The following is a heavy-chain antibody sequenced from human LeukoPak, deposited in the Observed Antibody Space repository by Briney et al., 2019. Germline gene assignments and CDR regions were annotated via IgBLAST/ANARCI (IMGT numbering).Heavy chain of an antibody. J-gene: IGHJ3*02. CDR2: INHSGST. Sequence: ASETLSLTCAVYGGSFSGYYWSWIRQPPGKGLEWIGEINHSGSTNYNPSLKSRVTISVDTSKNQFSLKLSSVTAADTAVYYCARARYYYDSSGYYRDAFDIWGQGTMVTVSS. CDR1: GGSFSGYY. D-gene: IGHD3-22*01. V-gene: IGHV4-34*01. CDR3: ARARYYYDSSGYYRDAFDI.